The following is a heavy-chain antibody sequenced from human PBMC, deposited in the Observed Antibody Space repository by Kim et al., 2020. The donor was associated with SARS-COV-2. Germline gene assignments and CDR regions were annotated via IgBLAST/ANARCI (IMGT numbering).Heavy chain of an antibody. D-gene: IGHD2-2*01. CDR3: AILSVVPAAIIQLTLGYGMDV. CDR1: GFTFSSYG. J-gene: IGHJ6*02. Sequence: GGSLRLSCAASGFTFSSYGMHWVRQAPGKGLEWVAVISYGGSNKYYADSVKGRFTISRDNSKNTLYLQMNSLRAEDTAVYYCAILSVVPAAIIQLTLGYGMDVWGQGTTVTVSS. V-gene: IGHV3-30*03. CDR2: ISYGGSNK.